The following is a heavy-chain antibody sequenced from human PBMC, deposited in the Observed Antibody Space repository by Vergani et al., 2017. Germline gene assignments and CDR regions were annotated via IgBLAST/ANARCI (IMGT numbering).Heavy chain of an antibody. CDR3: ASPVWHGFYGNFDN. V-gene: IGHV4-38-2*01. CDR1: GISISQTYH. J-gene: IGHJ4*02. Sequence: HVLLQGSSPGLVKPSETLSPICVVSGISISQTYHWAWIRQTPGKGLEWIGSVYHRGAISYNPSLVSRVTISVDTSSNELSLKLTSVTAADTAVYYCASPVWHGFYGNFDNWGQGTLVTVSS. D-gene: IGHD3-3*01. CDR2: VYHRGAI.